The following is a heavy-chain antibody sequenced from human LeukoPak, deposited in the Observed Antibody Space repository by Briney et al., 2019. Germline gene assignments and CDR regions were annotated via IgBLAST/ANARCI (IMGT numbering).Heavy chain of an antibody. CDR2: IKQDGSGK. D-gene: IGHD3-16*02. Sequence: SGGSLRLSCAASGFTFSSYWMSWVRQAPGKGLEWVANIKQDGSGKYYVDSVKGRFTISRDNDKNSLFLQMTSRRAEDTAVYYCARVGGRYSPLGYWGQGTLVTVSS. V-gene: IGHV3-7*01. CDR1: GFTFSSYW. J-gene: IGHJ4*02. CDR3: ARVGGRYSPLGY.